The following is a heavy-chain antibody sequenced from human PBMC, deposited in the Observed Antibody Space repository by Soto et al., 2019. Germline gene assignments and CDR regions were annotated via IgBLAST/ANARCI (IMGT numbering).Heavy chain of an antibody. V-gene: IGHV1-46*01. CDR2: INPSGGST. D-gene: IGHD3-9*01. CDR3: ARETNYDILTGSRPYYFDY. CDR1: GYTFTNSL. J-gene: IGHJ4*02. Sequence: ASVKVSCKASGYTFTNSLIHWVRQAPGQGLEWMGIINPSGGSTSYAQKFQGRVTMTRDTSTSTVNMELSSLRSEDTAVYYCARETNYDILTGSRPYYFDYWGQGTLVTVSS.